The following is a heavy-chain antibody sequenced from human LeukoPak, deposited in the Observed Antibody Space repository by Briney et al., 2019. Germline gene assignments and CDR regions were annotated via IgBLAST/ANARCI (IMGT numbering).Heavy chain of an antibody. CDR2: MYSSGST. CDR1: DDSISSTSYY. D-gene: IGHD2-2*01. CDR3: ARGPPDCSSTSCYAFDAFDV. V-gene: IGHV4-39*07. Sequence: KSSETLSLTCTVSDDSISSTSYYWGWIRQPPGKGLEWIGSMYSSGSTYYSPSLKSRVTISVDTSKNHFSLKLSSVTAADTAVYYCARGPPDCSSTSCYAFDAFDVWGQGTMVTVSS. J-gene: IGHJ3*01.